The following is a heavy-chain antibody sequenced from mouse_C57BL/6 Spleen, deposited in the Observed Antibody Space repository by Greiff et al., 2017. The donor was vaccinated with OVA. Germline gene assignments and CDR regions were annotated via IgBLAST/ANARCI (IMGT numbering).Heavy chain of an antibody. CDR3: ARRLASRAMDY. V-gene: IGHV1-50*01. CDR1: CYTFTSYW. J-gene: IGHJ4*01. CDR2: IDPSDSYT. D-gene: IGHD4-1*01. Sequence: QVQLQQPGAELVKPGASVKLSCKASCYTFTSYWMQWVKQRPGQGLEWIGEIDPSDSYTNYNQKFKGKATLTVDTSSSTAYMQLSSLTSEDSAVYYCARRLASRAMDYWGQGTSVTVSS.